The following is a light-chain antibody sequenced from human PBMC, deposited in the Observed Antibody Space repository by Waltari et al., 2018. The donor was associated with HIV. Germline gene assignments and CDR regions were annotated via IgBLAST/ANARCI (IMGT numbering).Light chain of an antibody. CDR2: EDD. V-gene: IGLV6-57*01. Sequence: FMLTQPRSVSESPGKTVTISCTRSSGRIGRNYVQGYQQRPGSSPTTVIYEDDQRPSGVPGRFSGSIDRSSNSASLTISGLMTEDEADYYCQSYDSNTRIFGTGTKVTVL. J-gene: IGLJ1*01. CDR1: SGRIGRNY. CDR3: QSYDSNTRI.